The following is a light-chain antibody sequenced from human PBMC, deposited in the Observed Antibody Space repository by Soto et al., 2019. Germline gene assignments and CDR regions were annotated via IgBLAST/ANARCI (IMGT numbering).Light chain of an antibody. Sequence: QSALTHPASVSGSPGQSITISCTGTSSDVGGYNYVSWYQQHPGKAPKLMIYDVSNRPSGVSNRFSGSKSGNTASLTISGLQAEDEADYYCSSYTSSSTLGYVFGTGTKLTVL. V-gene: IGLV2-14*01. CDR1: SSDVGGYNY. J-gene: IGLJ1*01. CDR3: SSYTSSSTLGYV. CDR2: DVS.